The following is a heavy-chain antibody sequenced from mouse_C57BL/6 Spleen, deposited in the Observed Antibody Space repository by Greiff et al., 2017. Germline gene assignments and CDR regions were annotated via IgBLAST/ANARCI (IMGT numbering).Heavy chain of an antibody. J-gene: IGHJ4*01. CDR3: ARTYYGSSRYYAMDY. V-gene: IGHV1-18*01. CDR2: INPNNGGT. CDR1: GYTFTDYN. D-gene: IGHD1-1*01. Sequence: DVKLQESGPELVKPGASVKIPCKASGYTFTDYNMDWVKQSHGKSLEWIGDINPNNGGTIYNQKFKGKATLTVDKSSSTAYMELRSLTSEDTAVYYCARTYYGSSRYYAMDYWGQGTSVTVSS.